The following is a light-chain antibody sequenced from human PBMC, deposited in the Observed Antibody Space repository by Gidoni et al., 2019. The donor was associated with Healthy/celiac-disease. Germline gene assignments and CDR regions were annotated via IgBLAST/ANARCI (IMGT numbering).Light chain of an antibody. V-gene: IGKV3-11*01. CDR1: QSVSSY. J-gene: IGKJ4*01. CDR2: DAS. Sequence: EIVWTQSPATLSLSPGESATLSCRASQSVSSYLAWYQQKPGQAPRLLIYDASNRATGIPARFSGSGSGTDFTLTISSLETEDFAVYYCQQRSNWPPLTFGGGTKVEIK. CDR3: QQRSNWPPLT.